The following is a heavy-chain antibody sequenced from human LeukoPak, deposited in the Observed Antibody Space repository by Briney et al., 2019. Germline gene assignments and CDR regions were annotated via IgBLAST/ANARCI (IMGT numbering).Heavy chain of an antibody. CDR1: GYTFSNYG. J-gene: IGHJ5*02. V-gene: IGHV1-18*04. CDR3: ARELYERNRRMFWFDP. D-gene: IGHD1-14*01. Sequence: GASVKVSCKASGYTFSNYGISWVRQAPGKALEWMGWISAYSGNTNSAQKFQGRVTMTTDTSTSTAYMELRSLRSDDTAVYYCARELYERNRRMFWFDPWGQGTLVTVSS. CDR2: ISAYSGNT.